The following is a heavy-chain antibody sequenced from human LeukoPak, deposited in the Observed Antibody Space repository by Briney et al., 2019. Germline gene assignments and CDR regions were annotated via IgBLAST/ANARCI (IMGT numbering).Heavy chain of an antibody. CDR1: GGSISSYY. J-gene: IGHJ2*01. D-gene: IGHD3-22*01. CDR2: IYYSGST. CDR3: ASTYYYDSSGPALWYFDL. V-gene: IGHV4-59*08. Sequence: SETLSLTCTVSGGSISSYYWSWIRQPPGKGLEWIGYIYYSGSTNYNPSLKSRVTISVDTSKNQFSLKLSSVTAADTAVYYCASTYYYDSSGPALWYFDLWGRGTLVTVSS.